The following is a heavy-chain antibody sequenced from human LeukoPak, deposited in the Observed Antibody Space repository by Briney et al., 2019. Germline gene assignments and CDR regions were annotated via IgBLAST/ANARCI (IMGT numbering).Heavy chain of an antibody. V-gene: IGHV3-30*18. CDR2: ISYDGSNK. CDR1: GFTFSSYG. Sequence: GGSLRLSCAASGFTFSSYGMSWVRQAPGKGLEWVAVISYDGSNKYYADSVKGRFTISRDNSKNTLYLQMNSLRAEDTAVYYCAKPSELSPTDDLLVDYWGQGTLVTVSS. CDR3: AKPSELSPTDDLLVDY. J-gene: IGHJ4*02. D-gene: IGHD3-16*02.